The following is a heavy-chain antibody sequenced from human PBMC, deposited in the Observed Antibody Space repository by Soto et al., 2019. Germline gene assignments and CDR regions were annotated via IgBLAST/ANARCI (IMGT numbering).Heavy chain of an antibody. J-gene: IGHJ5*02. V-gene: IGHV4-34*01. CDR1: GGSFSGHY. Sequence: QVQLQQWGAGLLKPSETLSLTCAVYGGSFSGHYWSWIRQPPGKGLEWIGEINHSGSTNYNPSLKSRVTISVDTSKNQFSLKRSSETAADTAVYYCAGRIAAAGTVGYNWFDPWGQGTLVTVSS. CDR3: AGRIAAAGTVGYNWFDP. CDR2: INHSGST. D-gene: IGHD6-13*01.